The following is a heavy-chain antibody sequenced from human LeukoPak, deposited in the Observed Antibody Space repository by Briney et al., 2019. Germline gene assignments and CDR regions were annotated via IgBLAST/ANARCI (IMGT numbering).Heavy chain of an antibody. CDR2: IYYGGST. CDR3: ARHNNLSRHYYDSSGYYRPKYFFDY. V-gene: IGHV4-39*01. D-gene: IGHD3-22*01. CDR1: GGSISSSSYY. Sequence: SETLSLTCTVSGGSISSSSYYWGWLRQPPGQGLEWIGSIYYGGSTYYNPSLKSRVTISVDTYKNQFSLKLSSVTAADTAVYYCARHNNLSRHYYDSSGYYRPKYFFDYWGQGTLVTVSS. J-gene: IGHJ4*02.